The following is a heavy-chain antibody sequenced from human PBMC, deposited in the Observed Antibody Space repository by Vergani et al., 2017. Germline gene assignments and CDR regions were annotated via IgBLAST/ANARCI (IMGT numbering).Heavy chain of an antibody. D-gene: IGHD5-18*01. Sequence: EVQLLESGGDLVQPGGSLRLSCTASGFTFGDYAMSWVRQAPGKGLEWVGFIRSKAYGGTTEYAASVKGRFTISRDDSKSIAYLQMNSLKTEDTAVYYCTRAWAMDEDAFDIWGQGTMVTVSS. V-gene: IGHV3-49*04. CDR3: TRAWAMDEDAFDI. CDR2: IRSKAYGGTT. J-gene: IGHJ3*02. CDR1: GFTFGDYA.